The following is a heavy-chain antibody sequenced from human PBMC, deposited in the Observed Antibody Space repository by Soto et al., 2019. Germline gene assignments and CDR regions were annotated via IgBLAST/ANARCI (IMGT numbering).Heavy chain of an antibody. D-gene: IGHD3-10*01. V-gene: IGHV4-59*01. CDR2: IYYSGST. CDR1: GGSISSYY. J-gene: IGHJ5*02. CDR3: ARDGGGHYNWLDP. Sequence: SETLSLTCTVSGGSISSYYWSWIRQPPGKGLEWIGYIYYSGSTNYNPSLKSRVTISVDTSKNQFSLKLSSVTAADTAVYYCARDGGGHYNWLDPWGQGTLVTVSS.